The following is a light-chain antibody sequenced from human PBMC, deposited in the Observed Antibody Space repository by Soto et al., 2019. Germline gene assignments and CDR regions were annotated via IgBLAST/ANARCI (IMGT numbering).Light chain of an antibody. CDR3: HQYNNWHSMLT. V-gene: IGKV3-15*01. CDR1: QSVSSN. CDR2: GAS. J-gene: IGKJ3*01. Sequence: EIVMTQSPATLSVSPGERATLSCRASQSVSSNLAWYQQKPGQAPRLLIYGASTRATGIPARFSGSGSGTEFTLTISSLQSEDFAVYYCHQYNNWHSMLTFGPGTKVEIK.